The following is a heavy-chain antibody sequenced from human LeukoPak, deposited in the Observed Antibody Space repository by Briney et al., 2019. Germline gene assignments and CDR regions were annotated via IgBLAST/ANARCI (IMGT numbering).Heavy chain of an antibody. Sequence: GGSLTLSCAASGLTFSGQWMNWARQAPGKGLEWVANIKQDGSEKYYVDSVKGRFTISRDNAKNSLYLQMNSLRAEDTAVYYCAREDYGYFDYWGQGTLVTVSS. J-gene: IGHJ4*02. CDR1: GLTFSGQW. V-gene: IGHV3-7*04. D-gene: IGHD4-17*01. CDR3: AREDYGYFDY. CDR2: IKQDGSEK.